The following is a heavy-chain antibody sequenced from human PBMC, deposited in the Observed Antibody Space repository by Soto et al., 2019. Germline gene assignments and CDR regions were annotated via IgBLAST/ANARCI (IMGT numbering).Heavy chain of an antibody. J-gene: IGHJ3*02. V-gene: IGHV3-30*18. CDR2: ISYDGSNK. CDR1: GFTFSSYG. CDR3: AKDQYYYDSSGYYIGEGDAFDI. D-gene: IGHD3-22*01. Sequence: GGSLRLSCAASGFTFSSYGMHWVRQAPGKGLEWVAVISYDGSNKYYADSVKGRFTISRDNSKNTLYLQMNSLRAEDTAVYYCAKDQYYYDSSGYYIGEGDAFDIWGQGTMVTVSS.